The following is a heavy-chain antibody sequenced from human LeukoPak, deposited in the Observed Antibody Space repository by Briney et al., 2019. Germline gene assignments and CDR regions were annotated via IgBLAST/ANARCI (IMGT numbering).Heavy chain of an antibody. J-gene: IGHJ4*02. D-gene: IGHD4/OR15-4a*01. CDR2: ISGSSTYI. Sequence: GGSLRLSCAASGFTFSSYAMSWVRQAPGKGLEWVSSISGSSTYIYYADSVKGRFSIPRDNAKNSLYLQMNSLRAEDTAVYYCARALVGASMASDYWGQGTLVTVSS. CDR3: ARALVGASMASDY. V-gene: IGHV3-21*01. CDR1: GFTFSSYA.